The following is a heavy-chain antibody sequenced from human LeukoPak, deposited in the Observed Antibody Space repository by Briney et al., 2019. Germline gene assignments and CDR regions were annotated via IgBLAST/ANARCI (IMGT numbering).Heavy chain of an antibody. CDR1: EYTFTGYY. J-gene: IGHJ6*03. Sequence: ASVKVSCKASEYTFTGYYMHWVRQAPGQGLEWMGWINPNSGGTNYAQKFQGRVTMTRDTSISTAYMELSRLRSDDTAVYYCATLGYCSSTSCYYVGYYYYYMDVWGKGTTVTVSS. CDR3: ATLGYCSSTSCYYVGYYYYYMDV. CDR2: INPNSGGT. D-gene: IGHD2-2*01. V-gene: IGHV1-2*02.